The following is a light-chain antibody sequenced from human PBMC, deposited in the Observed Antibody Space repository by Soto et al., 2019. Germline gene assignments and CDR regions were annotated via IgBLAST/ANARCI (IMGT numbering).Light chain of an antibody. CDR1: QSVSSK. Sequence: DIVMTQSPSTLSVSPGDRVTLSCRASQSVSSKLAWYQQKPGQAPRLLIYGASTRASGIPARFSGSGSGTEFTLTISSLQSEDFAIYYCQQYNNWPITFGQGTRLEIK. CDR3: QQYNNWPIT. V-gene: IGKV3-15*01. CDR2: GAS. J-gene: IGKJ5*01.